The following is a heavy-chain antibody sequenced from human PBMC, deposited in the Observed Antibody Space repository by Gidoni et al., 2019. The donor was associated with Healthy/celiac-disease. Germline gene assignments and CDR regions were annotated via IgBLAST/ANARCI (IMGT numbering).Heavy chain of an antibody. Sequence: EVQLVESGGGLIQPGGSLRLSCAASGFTVSSNYMSWVRQAPGKGLEWVSVIYSGGSTYYADSVKGRFTISRDNSKNTLYLQMNSLRAEDTAVYYCARDRGSYYDILTGYLYGMDVWGQGTTVTVSS. J-gene: IGHJ6*02. V-gene: IGHV3-53*01. CDR3: ARDRGSYYDILTGYLYGMDV. CDR2: IYSGGST. D-gene: IGHD3-9*01. CDR1: GFTVSSNY.